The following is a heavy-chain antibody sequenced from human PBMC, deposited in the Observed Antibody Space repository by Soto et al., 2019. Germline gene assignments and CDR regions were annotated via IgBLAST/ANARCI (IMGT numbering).Heavy chain of an antibody. V-gene: IGHV4-4*02. J-gene: IGHJ4*02. Sequence: QVQLQESGPGLVKPSGTLSLTRAVSGDSISSTNWWSWVRQPPGKGLEWIGEIYHSGSTNNNPSLKSRVTISVDKTKNQFSLKLSSVTAADTAVYYCARATNDYRNYYFDYWGQGTLVTVSS. D-gene: IGHD4-4*01. CDR1: GDSISSTNW. CDR2: IYHSGST. CDR3: ARATNDYRNYYFDY.